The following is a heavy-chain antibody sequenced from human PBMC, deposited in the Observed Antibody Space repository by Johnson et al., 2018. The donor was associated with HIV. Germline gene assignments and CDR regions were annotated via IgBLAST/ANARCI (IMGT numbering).Heavy chain of an antibody. D-gene: IGHD1-26*01. V-gene: IGHV3-30-3*01. CDR3: ARDRGRWELLGGRAFDI. CDR2: ISYDGSNK. CDR1: GFTFGDYA. J-gene: IGHJ3*02. Sequence: QVQLVESGGGVVKPGGSLRLSCTASGFTFGDYAMSWVRQAPGKGLEWMAVISYDGSNKYYADSVKGRFTISRDNSKNTLYLQMNSLRAEATAVYYCARDRGRWELLGGRAFDIWGQGTMVTVSS.